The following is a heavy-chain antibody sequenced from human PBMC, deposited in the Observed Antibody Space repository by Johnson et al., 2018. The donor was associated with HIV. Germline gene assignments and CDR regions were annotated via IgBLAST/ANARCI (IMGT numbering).Heavy chain of an antibody. D-gene: IGHD6-6*01. Sequence: VQLVESGGGVVQPGRSLRLSCAASRFTFDDYAMHWVRQAPGKGLEWVSGISWNSGSIGYADSVKGRFTISRDNAKNSLYLQMNSLRAEDTALYYCAKDINGGLEYSSSSERFSGAFDIWGQGTMVTVSS. CDR2: ISWNSGSI. J-gene: IGHJ3*02. CDR1: RFTFDDYA. V-gene: IGHV3-9*01. CDR3: AKDINGGLEYSSSSERFSGAFDI.